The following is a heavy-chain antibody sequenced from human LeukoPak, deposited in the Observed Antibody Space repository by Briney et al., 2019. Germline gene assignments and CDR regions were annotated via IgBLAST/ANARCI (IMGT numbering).Heavy chain of an antibody. CDR3: ASVRGVNPYYFDY. V-gene: IGHV4-34*01. J-gene: IGHJ4*02. CDR2: INHSGST. Sequence: ASETLSLTCAVYGGSFSGYYWSWIRQPPGKGLEWIGEINHSGSTNYNPPLKSRVTISVDTSKNQFSLKLSSVTAADTAVYYCASVRGVNPYYFDYWGQGTLVTVSS. D-gene: IGHD3-10*01. CDR1: GGSFSGYY.